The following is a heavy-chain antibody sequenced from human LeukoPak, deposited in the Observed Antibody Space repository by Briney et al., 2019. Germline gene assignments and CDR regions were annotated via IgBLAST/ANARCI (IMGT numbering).Heavy chain of an antibody. J-gene: IGHJ4*02. Sequence: GGSLRLSCAASGFTFSIYWMSWVRQFPGNGLEWVANIKQDGSEKYYVDSVKGRFTISRDNAKNSLYLQMNSLRAGDTAVYYCARGYCSCTSCYLFDYWGQGTLVTVSS. V-gene: IGHV3-7*04. CDR3: ARGYCSCTSCYLFDY. CDR2: IKQDGSEK. CDR1: GFTFSIYW. D-gene: IGHD2-2*01.